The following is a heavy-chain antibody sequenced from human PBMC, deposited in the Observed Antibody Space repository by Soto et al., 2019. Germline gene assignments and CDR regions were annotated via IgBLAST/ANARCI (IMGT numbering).Heavy chain of an antibody. Sequence: QVHLQQWGAGLLKPSETLSLTCAVFGGSFSGYYWNWIRQPPGKGLEWIGEINHSGSTNYYWSLKIRVTLSVDTSRNQFSLKLSSVTAADTAVYYCARSRYYDSSGYRALDAFDIWGQGTMVTVSS. CDR3: ARSRYYDSSGYRALDAFDI. D-gene: IGHD3-22*01. CDR1: GGSFSGYY. CDR2: INHSGST. J-gene: IGHJ3*02. V-gene: IGHV4-34*01.